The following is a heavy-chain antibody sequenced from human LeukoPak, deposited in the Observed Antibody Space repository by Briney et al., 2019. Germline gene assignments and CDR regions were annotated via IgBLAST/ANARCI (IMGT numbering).Heavy chain of an antibody. J-gene: IGHJ4*02. CDR2: IYPDDSDA. D-gene: IGHD3-22*01. Sequence: GESLKISCKGSGYCFTTYWIAWVRQMPGKGLEWMGIIYPDDSDARYSPSFQGQVTISADKSISTAYLQWNRLKASDTAMYYCTRLDYHDSSTLDYWGQGTLVTVSS. CDR1: GYCFTTYW. V-gene: IGHV5-51*01. CDR3: TRLDYHDSSTLDY.